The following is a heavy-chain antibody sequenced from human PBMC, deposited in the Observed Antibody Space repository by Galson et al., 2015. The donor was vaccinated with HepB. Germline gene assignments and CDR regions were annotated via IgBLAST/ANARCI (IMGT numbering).Heavy chain of an antibody. CDR3: VRDNMGRIAAAVPNWFDP. J-gene: IGHJ5*02. CDR1: GGTFTNYC. V-gene: IGHV1-69*13. CDR2: LVPMFGIA. Sequence: SVKVSCKASGGTFTNYCISWVRQAPGQGLEWMGGLVPMFGIANYAQKFQGRVTITADESTSTAYMELSSLRSEDTAVYYCVRDNMGRIAAAVPNWFDPWGQGTLVTVSS. D-gene: IGHD6-13*01.